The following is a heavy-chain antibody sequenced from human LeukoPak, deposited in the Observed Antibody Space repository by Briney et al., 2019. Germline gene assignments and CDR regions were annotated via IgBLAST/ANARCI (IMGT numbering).Heavy chain of an antibody. D-gene: IGHD3-16*01. CDR1: SGSISSGSYY. CDR2: IYTSGST. Sequence: SETLSLTCTVSSGSISSGSYYWSWIRQPAGKGLEWIGRIYTSGSTNYNPSLKSRVTISVDTSKEQFSLKVNSVTAADTAVYYCTRGAGWLMDYWGPGILVTVSS. V-gene: IGHV4-61*02. CDR3: TRGAGWLMDY. J-gene: IGHJ4*02.